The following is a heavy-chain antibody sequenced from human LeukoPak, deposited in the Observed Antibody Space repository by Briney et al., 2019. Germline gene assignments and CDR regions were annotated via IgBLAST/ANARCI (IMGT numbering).Heavy chain of an antibody. Sequence: GGSLRLSCAASGFTFSSYAMSWVRQAPGKGLEWVSAISGSGGSTYYADSVKGRFTISRDNSKNTLYLQMNSLRAEDTAVYYCEKGEGDYELGFDYWGQGTLVTVSS. V-gene: IGHV3-23*01. CDR1: GFTFSSYA. J-gene: IGHJ4*02. D-gene: IGHD4-17*01. CDR2: ISGSGGST. CDR3: EKGEGDYELGFDY.